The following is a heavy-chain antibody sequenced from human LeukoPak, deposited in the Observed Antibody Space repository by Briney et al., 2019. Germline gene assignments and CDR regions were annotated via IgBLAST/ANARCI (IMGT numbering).Heavy chain of an antibody. CDR3: AKEGQWFGELSLFDY. D-gene: IGHD3-10*01. V-gene: IGHV3-23*01. J-gene: IGHJ4*02. Sequence: GGSLRLSCAASGFTFSTSAMSWVRQAPGKGLEWVSAISGSGGSTYYADSVKGRFTISRDNSKNTLYLQMNSLRAEDTAVYYCAKEGQWFGELSLFDYWGQGTLVTVSS. CDR2: ISGSGGST. CDR1: GFTFSTSA.